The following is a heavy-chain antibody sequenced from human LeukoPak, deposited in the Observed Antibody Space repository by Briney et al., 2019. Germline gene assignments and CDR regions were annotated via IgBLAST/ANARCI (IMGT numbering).Heavy chain of an antibody. J-gene: IGHJ4*02. CDR2: ITSGSTI. D-gene: IGHD5-24*01. CDR3: ARGRRDLDY. Sequence: GGSPRLSCAASGFTFSSYEMNWVRQAPGKGLEWVSYITSGSTIYYADSVKGRFTISRDNAKSSLYLQMNGLRAEDTAVYYRARGRRDLDYWGQGTLVTVSS. CDR1: GFTFSSYE. V-gene: IGHV3-48*03.